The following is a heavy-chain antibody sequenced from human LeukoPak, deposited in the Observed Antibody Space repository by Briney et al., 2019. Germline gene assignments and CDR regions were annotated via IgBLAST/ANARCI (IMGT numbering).Heavy chain of an antibody. Sequence: SVKVSCXASGGTFSSYAISWVRQAPGQGLAWMERIIPIFGTANYAQKFQGRVTITTDESTSTAYMELSSLRSEDTAVYYCARGAYYYGSGSSPFDYWGQGTLVTVSS. J-gene: IGHJ4*02. CDR2: IIPIFGTA. D-gene: IGHD3-10*01. CDR1: GGTFSSYA. CDR3: ARGAYYYGSGSSPFDY. V-gene: IGHV1-69*05.